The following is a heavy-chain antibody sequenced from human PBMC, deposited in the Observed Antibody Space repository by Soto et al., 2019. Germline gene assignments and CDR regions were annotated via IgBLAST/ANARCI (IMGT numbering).Heavy chain of an antibody. J-gene: IGHJ4*02. CDR3: AKSSTSANYFDY. CDR2: IYYSGST. Sequence: SETPSLTCTVSGGSISNGGYYWSWIRQHPGKGLEWIGYIYYSGSTYYNPSLKSRVAISVDTSKNQFSLKLSSVTAADTAVYYCAKSSTSANYFDYWGQGTLVTVSS. D-gene: IGHD2-2*01. CDR1: GGSISNGGYY. V-gene: IGHV4-31*03.